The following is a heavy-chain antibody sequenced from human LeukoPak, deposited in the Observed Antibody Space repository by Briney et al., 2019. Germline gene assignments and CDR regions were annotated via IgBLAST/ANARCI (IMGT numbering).Heavy chain of an antibody. CDR2: INNDGSRT. J-gene: IGHJ5*02. V-gene: IGHV3-74*01. D-gene: IGHD6-19*01. CDR1: GFTFSSHW. Sequence: PGGSLSLSYAAYGFTFSSHWMHWVRQPPGKGLVWVSRINNDGSRTDYADSVKGRFTISRDNAKNTLYLEMNSLRAEDTAVYYCVRDFAVKVAAYNWFDPWGQGTLVTVSS. CDR3: VRDFAVKVAAYNWFDP.